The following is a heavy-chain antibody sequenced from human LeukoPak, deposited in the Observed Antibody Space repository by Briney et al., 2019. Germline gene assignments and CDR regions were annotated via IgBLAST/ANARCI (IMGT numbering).Heavy chain of an antibody. D-gene: IGHD3-9*01. V-gene: IGHV1-58*01. CDR2: IVVGSGNT. Sequence: SVKVSCKASGFTFTSSAVQWVRQARGQRLEWIGWIVVGSGNTNYAQKFQERVTITRDMSTSTAYMELSSLRSEDTAVYYCACEGDHYDILTGQNWFDPWGRGTLVTVSP. CDR3: ACEGDHYDILTGQNWFDP. CDR1: GFTFTSSA. J-gene: IGHJ5*02.